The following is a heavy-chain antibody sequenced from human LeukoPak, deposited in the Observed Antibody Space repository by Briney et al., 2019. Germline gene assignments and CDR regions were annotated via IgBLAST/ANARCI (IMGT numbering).Heavy chain of an antibody. J-gene: IGHJ3*02. V-gene: IGHV4-31*03. CDR2: IYYSGST. Sequence: PSETLSLTCTVSGGSISSGGYYWSWIRQHPGKGLEWIGYIYYSGSTYYNPSLKSRVTISVDTSKNQFSLKLSSVTAADTAVYYCARTVRPVSPDAFDIWGQGTMVTVSS. D-gene: IGHD3-10*01. CDR1: GGSISSGGYY. CDR3: ARTVRPVSPDAFDI.